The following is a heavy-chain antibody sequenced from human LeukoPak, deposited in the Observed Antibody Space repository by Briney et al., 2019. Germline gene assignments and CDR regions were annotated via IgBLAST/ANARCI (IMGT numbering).Heavy chain of an antibody. D-gene: IGHD6-19*01. J-gene: IGHJ6*02. V-gene: IGHV1-8*01. CDR3: AREFVAGIPYYYYYGMDV. Sequence: GASVKVSCKASGYTFTSYDINWVRQATGQGLEWVGWMNPNSGNTGYAQKFQGRVTMTRNTSISTAYMELSSLRSEDTAVYYCAREFVAGIPYYYYYGMDVWGQGTTVTVSS. CDR2: MNPNSGNT. CDR1: GYTFTSYD.